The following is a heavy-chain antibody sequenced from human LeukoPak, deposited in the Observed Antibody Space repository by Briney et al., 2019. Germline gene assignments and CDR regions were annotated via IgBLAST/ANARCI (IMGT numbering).Heavy chain of an antibody. CDR3: ARNVKLEWLFPTPNYCDY. D-gene: IGHD3-3*01. Sequence: ASVKVSCKASGYTFTSYDIKWVRQATGQGLEWMGWMNPNSGKTGYAQKFQGRVTMTRNTSMSTAYMELSSLRSEDTAVYYCARNVKLEWLFPTPNYCDYWGQGTLVTVSS. CDR1: GYTFTSYD. V-gene: IGHV1-8*01. CDR2: MNPNSGKT. J-gene: IGHJ4*02.